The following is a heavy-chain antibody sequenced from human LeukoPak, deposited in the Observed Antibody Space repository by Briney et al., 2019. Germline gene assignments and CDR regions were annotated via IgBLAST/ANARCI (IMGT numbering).Heavy chain of an antibody. CDR2: INTNTGNP. Sequence: ASVKVSCKASGYTFTGYYMHWVRQAPGQGLEWMGWINTNTGNPTYAQGFTGRFVFSLDTSVSTAYLQISSLKAEDTAVYYCARGDWGSGYWGQGTLVTVSS. J-gene: IGHJ4*02. CDR3: ARGDWGSGY. D-gene: IGHD7-27*01. CDR1: GYTFTGYY. V-gene: IGHV7-4-1*02.